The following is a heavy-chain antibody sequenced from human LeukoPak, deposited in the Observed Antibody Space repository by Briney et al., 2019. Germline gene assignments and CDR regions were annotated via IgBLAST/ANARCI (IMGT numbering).Heavy chain of an antibody. V-gene: IGHV4-38-2*02. Sequence: SETLSLTCTVSGYSISSGYYWGWIRPPPGKGLEWIGEISHTGITNYNPSLKNRVTVSVDRSKNHFSLSLNSVTAADTAFYYCVGHIVVELWGQGTLVTVSP. D-gene: IGHD2-2*01. CDR1: GYSISSGYY. CDR3: VGHIVVEL. CDR2: ISHTGIT. J-gene: IGHJ4*02.